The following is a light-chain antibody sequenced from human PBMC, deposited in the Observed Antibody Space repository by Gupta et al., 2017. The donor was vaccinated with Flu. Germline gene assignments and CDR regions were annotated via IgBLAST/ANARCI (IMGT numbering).Light chain of an antibody. CDR2: RND. V-gene: IGLV1-47*01. CDR3: AAWDDSLTGFWV. J-gene: IGLJ3*02. CDR1: GSDIGSNH. Sequence: QSVVTQPPSASGTPGQRVTISCSGSGSDIGSNHVHWYQQLPGMAPKLLIYRNDQRPSGVPDRFSGSKSGTSASLAISGLRSEDEADYYWAAWDDSLTGFWVFGGGTKLTVI.